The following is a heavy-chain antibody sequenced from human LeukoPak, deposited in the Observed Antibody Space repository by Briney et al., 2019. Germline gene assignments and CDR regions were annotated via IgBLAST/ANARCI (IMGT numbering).Heavy chain of an antibody. D-gene: IGHD3-22*01. J-gene: IGHJ4*02. V-gene: IGHV4-39*07. CDR2: IYYSGNT. CDR3: ARDPQDYYDSSGYYSDY. CDR1: GGSITSSSYY. Sequence: SETLSLTCTVSGGSITSSSYYWGWIRQPPGKGLEWIGSIYYSGNTYYNPSLKSRVTISVDTSKNQFSLKLSSVTAADTAVYYCARDPQDYYDSSGYYSDYWGQGTLVTVSS.